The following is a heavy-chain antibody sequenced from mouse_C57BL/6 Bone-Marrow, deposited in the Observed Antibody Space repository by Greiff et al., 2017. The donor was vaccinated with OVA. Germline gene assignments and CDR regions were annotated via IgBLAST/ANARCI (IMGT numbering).Heavy chain of an antibody. Sequence: DVKLVESGGDLVKPGGSLKLSCAASGFTFSSYGMSWVRQTPDKRLEWVATISSGGSYTYYPDSVKGRFTISRDNAKNTLYLQMSSLKSEDTAMYYCARQLLYFDYWGQGTTLTVSS. V-gene: IGHV5-6*02. D-gene: IGHD2-1*01. CDR3: ARQLLYFDY. CDR1: GFTFSSYG. J-gene: IGHJ2*01. CDR2: ISSGGSYT.